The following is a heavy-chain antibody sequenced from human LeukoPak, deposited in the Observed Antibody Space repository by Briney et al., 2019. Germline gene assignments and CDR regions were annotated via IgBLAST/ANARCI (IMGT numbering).Heavy chain of an antibody. CDR3: ARTTMVRGTYYMDV. J-gene: IGHJ6*03. CDR1: GASISSTSYC. D-gene: IGHD3-10*01. Sequence: SETLSLTCTVSGASISSTSYCWRWIRQPAGKGLEWIGHIHTSGSTNYNPSLKSRVTISVDTSKNQFPLKLRSVTAADTAVYYCARTTMVRGTYYMDVWGKGTTVTISS. CDR2: IHTSGST. V-gene: IGHV4-61*09.